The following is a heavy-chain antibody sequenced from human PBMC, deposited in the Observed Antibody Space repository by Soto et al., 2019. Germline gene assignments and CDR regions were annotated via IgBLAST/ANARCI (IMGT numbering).Heavy chain of an antibody. CDR1: GFTFSSYW. Sequence: GSLRLSCAASGFTFSSYWMHWVRQAPGKGLVWVSRINPDGSATNYADSVKGRFTLSRDNAKNTLYLQMNSLRAEDTAVFYCGRGGSDSPMAPGYWGQGTLVTVS. D-gene: IGHD5-18*01. CDR3: GRGGSDSPMAPGY. J-gene: IGHJ4*02. V-gene: IGHV3-74*01. CDR2: INPDGSAT.